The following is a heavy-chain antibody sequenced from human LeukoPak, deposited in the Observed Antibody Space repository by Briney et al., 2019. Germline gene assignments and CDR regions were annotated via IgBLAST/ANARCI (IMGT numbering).Heavy chain of an antibody. V-gene: IGHV1-46*01. Sequence: ASVKVSCKASGYTFTSYYMHWVRQAPGQGLEWMGIINPSGGSTSYAQKFQGRVTMTRNTSISTAYMELSSPRSEDTAVYYCARRGGCSSTSCYALYYYYMDVWGKGTTVTISS. CDR3: ARRGGCSSTSCYALYYYYMDV. D-gene: IGHD2-2*01. J-gene: IGHJ6*03. CDR1: GYTFTSYY. CDR2: INPSGGST.